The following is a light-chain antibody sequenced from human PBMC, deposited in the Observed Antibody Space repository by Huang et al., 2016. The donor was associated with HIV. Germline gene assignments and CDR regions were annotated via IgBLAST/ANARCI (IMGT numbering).Light chain of an antibody. CDR1: QSISSY. CDR3: QQSYSTTVT. V-gene: IGKV1-39*01. Sequence: DIQMTQSPSSLSASVGDRVTITCRASQSISSYLSWYQQKPGKAPKLLIYDTFRLHSGVPSRFPGSGSGTDFTLTITSLQPEDFATYYCQQSYSTTVTFGQGTKVEI. J-gene: IGKJ1*01. CDR2: DTF.